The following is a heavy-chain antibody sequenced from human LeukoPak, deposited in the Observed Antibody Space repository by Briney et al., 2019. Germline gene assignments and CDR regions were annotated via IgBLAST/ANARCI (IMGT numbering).Heavy chain of an antibody. CDR1: GFTLDDYA. Sequence: GGSLRLSCAASGFTLDDYAMHWVRQAPGKGLEWVSLISWDGGSTYYADSVKGRFTISRDNSKNSLYLQMNSLRAEDTALYYCAKDIERDRYYGMDVWGKGATVTVSS. CDR2: ISWDGGST. J-gene: IGHJ6*04. V-gene: IGHV3-43D*04. CDR3: AKDIERDRYYGMDV.